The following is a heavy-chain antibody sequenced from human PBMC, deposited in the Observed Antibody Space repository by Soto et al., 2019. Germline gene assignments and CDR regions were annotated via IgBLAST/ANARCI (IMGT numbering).Heavy chain of an antibody. CDR2: INHSGST. D-gene: IGHD5-12*01. V-gene: IGHV4-34*01. CDR1: GGSFSGCS. Sequence: SETLCLTCAGYGGSFSGCSWSWIRQPPGKGLEWIGEINHSGSTNSNPSLKSRVTISVDTSKNQFSLKLSSVTAADTAVYYCARRGIVATINLRGVGYYYYGMDAWGQGTTVT. J-gene: IGHJ6*02. CDR3: ARRGIVATINLRGVGYYYYGMDA.